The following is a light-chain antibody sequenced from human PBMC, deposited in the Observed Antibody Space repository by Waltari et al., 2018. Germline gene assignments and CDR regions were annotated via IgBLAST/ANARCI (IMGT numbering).Light chain of an antibody. Sequence: EIVLTQSPGTLSLSPGERATLSCRASQSVSRTLAWYQQKPGQAPRLLIYDASTRATGIADRFSGSGSGTDCSLTISRLEPEDFAVYYCQKYGRLPATFGQGTKVEIK. CDR2: DAS. CDR3: QKYGRLPAT. J-gene: IGKJ1*01. V-gene: IGKV3-20*01. CDR1: QSVSRT.